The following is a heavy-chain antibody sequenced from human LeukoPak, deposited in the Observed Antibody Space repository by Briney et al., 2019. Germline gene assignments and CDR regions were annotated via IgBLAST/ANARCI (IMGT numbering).Heavy chain of an antibody. CDR3: AREESGGYFDY. J-gene: IGHJ4*02. CDR1: GYTFTNYY. D-gene: IGHD2-8*02. Sequence: ASVKVSCKASGYTFTNYYMHWVRQAPGQGLEWMGLINPTGSSTNYAQKFRSRVTMTRDTSTTTVYMELSSLRSEDTAVYYCAREESGGYFDYWGQGTLVTVSS. V-gene: IGHV1-46*01. CDR2: INPTGSST.